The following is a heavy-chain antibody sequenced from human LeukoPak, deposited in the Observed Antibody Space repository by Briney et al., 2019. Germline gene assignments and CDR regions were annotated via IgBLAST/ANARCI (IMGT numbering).Heavy chain of an antibody. Sequence: SVKVSCKASGGTFSSDAISSVRQAPGQGLEWMGGIIPLFGTANYAQNFQGRVTITTDESTSTAYMELSSLRSEDTAVYYCVRKGCSSTSCSNHYFDYWGQGTLVTVSS. D-gene: IGHD2-2*01. CDR3: VRKGCSSTSCSNHYFDY. CDR2: IIPLFGTA. J-gene: IGHJ4*02. CDR1: GGTFSSDA. V-gene: IGHV1-69*05.